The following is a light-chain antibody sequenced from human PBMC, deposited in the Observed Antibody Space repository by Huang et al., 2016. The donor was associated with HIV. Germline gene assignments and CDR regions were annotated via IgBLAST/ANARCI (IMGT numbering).Light chain of an antibody. J-gene: IGKJ1*01. CDR1: QSVSSN. CDR3: QQYNNWPRT. V-gene: IGKV3-15*01. Sequence: EVVMTQSPATLSVSPGEGATLSCRASQSVSSNLAWFQQKHGQPPRLLIYGVSTRATCVPARFSGSGSGTEFTLTISSLQSEDFAVYYCQQYNNWPRTFGQGTKVEI. CDR2: GVS.